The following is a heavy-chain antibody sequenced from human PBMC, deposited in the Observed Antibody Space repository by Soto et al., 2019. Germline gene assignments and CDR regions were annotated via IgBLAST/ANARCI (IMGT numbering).Heavy chain of an antibody. CDR3: AREGYYYDSSGYYYLKPFDY. J-gene: IGHJ4*02. CDR1: GYTFTGYY. CDR2: INPNSGGT. D-gene: IGHD3-22*01. V-gene: IGHV1-2*04. Sequence: GASVKVSCKASGYTFTGYYMHWVRQAPGQGLEWMGWINPNSGGTNYAQKFQGWVTMTRDTSISTAYMELSRLRSDDTAVYYCAREGYYYDSSGYYYLKPFDYWGQGTLVTVSS.